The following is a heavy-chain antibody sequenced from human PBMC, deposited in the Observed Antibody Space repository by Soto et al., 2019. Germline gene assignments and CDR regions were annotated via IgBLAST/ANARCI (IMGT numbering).Heavy chain of an antibody. CDR2: IYTSGST. CDR1: GGSISSYY. D-gene: IGHD3-3*01. CDR3: AREGEGYDFWSGYYTCYFDY. V-gene: IGHV4-4*07. Sequence: SETLSLTCTVSGGSISSYYWSWIRQPAGKGLEWIGRIYTSGSTNYNPSLKSRVTMSVDTSKNQFSLKLSSVTAADTAVYYCAREGEGYDFWSGYYTCYFDYWGQGTLVTVSS. J-gene: IGHJ4*02.